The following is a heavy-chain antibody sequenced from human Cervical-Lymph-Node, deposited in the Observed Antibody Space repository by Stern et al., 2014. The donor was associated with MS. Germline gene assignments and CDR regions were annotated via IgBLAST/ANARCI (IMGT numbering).Heavy chain of an antibody. CDR2: IYPDDSDT. CDR3: ARHYGYYFDF. V-gene: IGHV5-51*01. D-gene: IGHD4-17*01. J-gene: IGHJ4*02. Sequence: VQLVQSGVEVKKPGESLKISCKVSENIFSNFWIGWLRQMPGKGLEYVGIIYPDDSDTKYSPSFEGQVTISADKSINAAYLHWSSLKASDTAIYYCARHYGYYFDFWGQGTLVTVSS. CDR1: ENIFSNFW.